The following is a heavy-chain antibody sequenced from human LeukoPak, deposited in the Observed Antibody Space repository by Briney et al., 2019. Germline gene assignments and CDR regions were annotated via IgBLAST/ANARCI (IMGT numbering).Heavy chain of an antibody. Sequence: SETLSLTCAVYGGSFSGYYWSWIHQPPGKGLEWIGSIYYSGNTYYNPSLKSRVTISVDTSKNQFSLKLSSVTAADTAVYYCARHAGDGYNPLGYWGQGTLVTVSS. CDR1: GGSFSGYY. CDR3: ARHAGDGYNPLGY. J-gene: IGHJ4*02. CDR2: IYYSGNT. D-gene: IGHD5-24*01. V-gene: IGHV4-34*01.